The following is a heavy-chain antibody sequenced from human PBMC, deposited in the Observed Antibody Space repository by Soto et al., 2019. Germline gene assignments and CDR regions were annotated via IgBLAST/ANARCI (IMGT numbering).Heavy chain of an antibody. D-gene: IGHD2-8*02. CDR3: ARDKITGLYDY. J-gene: IGHJ4*02. CDR2: IYYSGST. Sequence: SETLSLTCVVSGGSLSSYYWSWIRQPPGKGLEWIGYIYYSGSTNYNPSLKSRVTISVDTSKNQFSLKLSSVTAADTAVYYCARDKITGLYDYWGQGTLVTVSS. CDR1: GGSLSSYY. V-gene: IGHV4-59*12.